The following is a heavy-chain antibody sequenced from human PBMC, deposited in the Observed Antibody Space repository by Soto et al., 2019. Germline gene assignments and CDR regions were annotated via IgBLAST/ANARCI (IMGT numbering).Heavy chain of an antibody. D-gene: IGHD3-16*01. Sequence: PGGSLRLSCAASGFVFSDFQFNWVRQAPGGGLEWLSSITGTSAFTEYAESIEGRFTISRDNPNKLLFLHMDNLRPEDTAVYYCARDNLAFQGAFDLWGQGTQVTVSS. CDR2: ITGTSAFT. CDR3: ARDNLAFQGAFDL. V-gene: IGHV3-21*01. CDR1: GFVFSDFQ. J-gene: IGHJ4*02.